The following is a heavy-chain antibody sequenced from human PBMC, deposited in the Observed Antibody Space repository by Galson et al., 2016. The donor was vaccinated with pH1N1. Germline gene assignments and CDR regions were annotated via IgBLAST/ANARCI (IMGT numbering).Heavy chain of an antibody. CDR2: IYFTGST. CDR3: ATRVPSPINYHCYVEL. V-gene: IGHV4-30-4*08. CDR1: GVPFSSGDYY. D-gene: IGHD2-2*01. Sequence: TLSLTCTVSGVPFSSGDYYWSWLRQPPGQGLEWIGFIYFTGSTYYSPSLQSLISMSLAQSNNQFSLRLPSVTAADTAVYYCATRVPSPINYHCYVELWGNGTTVIVSS. J-gene: IGHJ6*03.